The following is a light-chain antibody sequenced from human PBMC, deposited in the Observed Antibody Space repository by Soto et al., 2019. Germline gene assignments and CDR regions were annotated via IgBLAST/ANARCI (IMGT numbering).Light chain of an antibody. CDR3: AAWDDSLSGQV. CDR1: SSNIGSNY. CDR2: RNN. J-gene: IGLJ1*01. V-gene: IGLV1-47*01. Sequence: QSALTQPPSASGTPGQRVTISCSGSSSNIGSNYVYRYQELPGTAPKLLMYRNNQRPSGVPDRFSGSKSGTSASLAISGLRSEDEADYYCAAWDDSLSGQVFGTGTRSPS.